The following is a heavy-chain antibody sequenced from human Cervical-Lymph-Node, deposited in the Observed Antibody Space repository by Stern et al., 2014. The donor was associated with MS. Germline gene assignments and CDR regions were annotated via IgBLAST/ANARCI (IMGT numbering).Heavy chain of an antibody. CDR3: ARVVVLAGSRWFDP. V-gene: IGHV4-59*01. Sequence: QLQLQESGPGLVKPSETLSLTCSVSGDSISGNYWSWIRQPPGKGLEWIGSIYYTGSTNYNPSLKSRVTISIDTSKTQFSLRLNSVTAADTAVYYCARVVVLAGSRWFDPWGQGILVSVSS. J-gene: IGHJ5*02. D-gene: IGHD2-15*01. CDR1: GDSISGNY. CDR2: IYYTGST.